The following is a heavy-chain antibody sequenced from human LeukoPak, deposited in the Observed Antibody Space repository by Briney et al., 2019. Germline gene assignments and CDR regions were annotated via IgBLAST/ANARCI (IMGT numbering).Heavy chain of an antibody. D-gene: IGHD3-22*01. CDR2: IYYSGST. CDR3: VSSYDSSGSSVGHFDY. V-gene: IGHV4-59*01. CDR1: GGSISSYY. Sequence: SETLSLTCTVSGGSISSYYWSWIRQPPGKGLEWIGYIYYSGSTNYNPSLKSRVTISVDTSKNQFSLKLSSVTAADTAVYYCVSSYDSSGSSVGHFDYWGQGTLVTVPT. J-gene: IGHJ4*02.